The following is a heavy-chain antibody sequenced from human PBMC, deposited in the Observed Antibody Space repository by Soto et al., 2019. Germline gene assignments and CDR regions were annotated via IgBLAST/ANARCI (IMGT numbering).Heavy chain of an antibody. V-gene: IGHV1-69*12. J-gene: IGHJ4*02. CDR2: ILPIFGTA. CDR1: GGTFSSYA. Sequence: QVQLVQSGAEVKKPGSSVKFSCKASGGTFSSYAISWVRQAPGQGLEWMGGILPIFGTANYAQKFQGRVTITADESTSTAYMELSILSSEDTAVYYCSRVGNGSSWYGEDYWGQGTLVTVSS. D-gene: IGHD6-13*01. CDR3: SRVGNGSSWYGEDY.